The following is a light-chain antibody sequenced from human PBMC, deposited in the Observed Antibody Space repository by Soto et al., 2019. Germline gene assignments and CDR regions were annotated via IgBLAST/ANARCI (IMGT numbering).Light chain of an antibody. CDR3: QQRSSGFFT. V-gene: IGKV3-11*01. Sequence: EIVLTQSPATLSLSPGERATLSCRASQSVNNYLAWYQQKPCQAPRLLISDASNRATGVPARFSGSGSGTDFTLTISSLEPEDFAIYYCQQRSSGFFTFGPWTKVDIK. J-gene: IGKJ3*01. CDR1: QSVNNY. CDR2: DAS.